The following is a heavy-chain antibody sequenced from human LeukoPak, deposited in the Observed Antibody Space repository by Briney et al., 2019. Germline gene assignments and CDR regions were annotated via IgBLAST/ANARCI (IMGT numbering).Heavy chain of an antibody. D-gene: IGHD3-3*01. CDR3: ARMEVA. CDR2: ISSDGITT. CDR1: GFTFSSSW. V-gene: IGHV3-74*01. J-gene: IGHJ3*01. Sequence: GGPLRLSCAASGFTFSSSWMHWVRQVPGKGLVWVSRISSDGITTNYADSVKGRFTISRDNTKNTVYLQMNSLRAEDTAVYYCARMEVAWGQGTIVTVSS.